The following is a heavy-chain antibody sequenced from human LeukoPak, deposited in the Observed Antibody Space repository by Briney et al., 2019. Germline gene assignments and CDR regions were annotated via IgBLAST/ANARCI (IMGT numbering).Heavy chain of an antibody. CDR3: ARTPTVGYFDY. V-gene: IGHV3-21*01. D-gene: IGHD2-15*01. CDR1: GFTFSSYS. Sequence: GGSLRLSCTASGFTFSSYSLNWVRQAPGKGLEWVSSVSTGSNYIYYADSVKGRFTISRDNDKNSLYLQMNSLRVEDSAVYYCARTPTVGYFDYWGQGTLVTVSS. J-gene: IGHJ4*02. CDR2: VSTGSNYI.